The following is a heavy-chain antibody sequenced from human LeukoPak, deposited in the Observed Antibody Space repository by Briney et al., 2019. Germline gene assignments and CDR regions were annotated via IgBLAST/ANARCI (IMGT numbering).Heavy chain of an antibody. D-gene: IGHD2-15*01. V-gene: IGHV3-7*01. J-gene: IGHJ4*02. CDR3: ARLGYCSGGSCYLANFLDY. CDR1: GFIFSSYW. Sequence: GGSLRLSCAASGFIFSSYWMSWVRQAPGKGLEWVANIKQDGSEKYYVDSVKGRFTISRDNAKNSLYLQMNSLRAEDTAVYFCARLGYCSGGSCYLANFLDYWGQGTLVTVSS. CDR2: IKQDGSEK.